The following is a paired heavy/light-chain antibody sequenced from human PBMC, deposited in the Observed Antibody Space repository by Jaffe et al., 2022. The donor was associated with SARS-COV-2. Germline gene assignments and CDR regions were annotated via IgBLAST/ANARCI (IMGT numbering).Light chain of an antibody. CDR2: DVG. Sequence: QSALTQPRSVSGSPGQSVTISCTGTSSDVGGYNYVSWYQQHPGKAPKLLIYDVGKRPSGVPDRFSGSKSGNTASLTISGLQAEDEADYYCCSYAGSYTWVFGGGTKLTVL. CDR3: CSYAGSYTWV. V-gene: IGLV2-11*01. J-gene: IGLJ3*02. CDR1: SSDVGGYNY.
Heavy chain of an antibody. V-gene: IGHV3-9*01. J-gene: IGHJ6*02. CDR2: IAWNNGNI. D-gene: IGHD3-16*01. CDR1: GFTVDDYS. Sequence: EVQLVESGGGLVQPGRSLRLSCAASGFTVDDYSMHWVRQPPGKGLEWVSGIAWNNGNIGYEDSVKGRFTISRDNAKNSLYLQMNSLRAEDTALYYCAKAAFGSSSHYFMDVWGQGTTVTVSS. CDR3: AKAAFGSSSHYFMDV.